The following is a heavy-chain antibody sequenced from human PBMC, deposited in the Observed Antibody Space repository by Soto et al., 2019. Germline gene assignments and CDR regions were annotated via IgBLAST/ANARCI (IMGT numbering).Heavy chain of an antibody. Sequence: QLQLQESGSGLVKPSQTLSLTCAVSGGSISSGGYSWSWLRQPPGKGLEWIGYIYHSGSTYYNPSLRSHALPSVDRAKHQLSLKLSPVPAADTAVYYCAREVELWENGGYFDYWGQGTLVTVSS. D-gene: IGHD1-7*01. CDR2: IYHSGST. CDR3: AREVELWENGGYFDY. CDR1: GGSISSGGYS. J-gene: IGHJ4*02. V-gene: IGHV4-30-2*01.